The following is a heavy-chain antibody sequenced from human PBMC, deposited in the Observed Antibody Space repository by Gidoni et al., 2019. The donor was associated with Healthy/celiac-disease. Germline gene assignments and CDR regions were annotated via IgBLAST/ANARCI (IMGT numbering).Heavy chain of an antibody. CDR3: ARDTLDYCSGGSCYGRTFDY. D-gene: IGHD2-15*01. J-gene: IGHJ4*02. CDR2: ISYDGSNK. Sequence: QVQLVVSGGGVVQPGRSLRLSCAASGFIFSRYANHWVRQAPGKGLEWVAVISYDGSNKYYADSVKGRFTISRDNSKNTLYLQMNSLRAEDTAVYYCARDTLDYCSGGSCYGRTFDYWGQGTLVTVSS. CDR1: GFIFSRYA. V-gene: IGHV3-30-3*01.